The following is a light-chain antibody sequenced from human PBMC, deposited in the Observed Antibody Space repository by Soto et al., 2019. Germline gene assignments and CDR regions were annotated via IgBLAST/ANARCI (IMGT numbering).Light chain of an antibody. CDR3: QHYNSPWT. CDR2: KAS. V-gene: IGKV1-5*03. J-gene: IGKJ1*01. CDR1: QSISSW. Sequence: DRDRTQLPSTPAASEGDRVPITCRASQSISSWLAWYQQKPGKAPKLLIYKASSLESGVPSRFSGSGSGTEFTLTISSLPPDDFSTYYCQHYNSPWTFGQGTKVDI.